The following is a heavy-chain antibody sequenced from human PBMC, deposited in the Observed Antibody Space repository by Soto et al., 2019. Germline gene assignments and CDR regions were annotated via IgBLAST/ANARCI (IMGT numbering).Heavy chain of an antibody. J-gene: IGHJ5*02. CDR2: IYWDDDK. V-gene: IGHV2-5*02. CDR3: AYRPYMSGWWP. D-gene: IGHD6-13*01. Sequence: QITLKESGPTLVIPTQTLTLTCAFSGFSLRSSGVGVGWIRQPRGKALEWLALIYWDDDKRYSPSLKSRLTITQDTSKNQVVLTMTNMDPVDTAIYYCAYRPYMSGWWPWGQGTLVAVSS. CDR1: GFSLRSSGVG.